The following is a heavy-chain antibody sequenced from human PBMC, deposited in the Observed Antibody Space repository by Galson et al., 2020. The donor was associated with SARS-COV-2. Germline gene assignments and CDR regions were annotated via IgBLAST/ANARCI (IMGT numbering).Heavy chain of an antibody. J-gene: IGHJ6*02. D-gene: IGHD3-10*01. Sequence: SGPTLVKPTQTLTLTCTFSGFSLSTSGMCVSWIRQPPGKALEWLALIDWDDDKYYSTSLKTRLTISKDTSKNQVVLTMTNMDPVDTATYYCAYGSGSGSEDGYYGMDVWGQGTTVTVSS. CDR2: IDWDDDK. V-gene: IGHV2-70*01. CDR1: GFSLSTSGMC. CDR3: AYGSGSGSEDGYYGMDV.